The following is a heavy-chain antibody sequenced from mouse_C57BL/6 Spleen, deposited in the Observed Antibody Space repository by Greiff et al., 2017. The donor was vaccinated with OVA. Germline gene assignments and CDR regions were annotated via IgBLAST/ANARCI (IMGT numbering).Heavy chain of an antibody. CDR2: IDPSDSYT. Sequence: QVQLQQPGAELVMPGASVKLSCKASGYTFTSYWMHWVKQRPGQGLEWIGEIDPSDSYTNYNQKFKGKSTLTVDKSSSTAYMQLSSLTSEDSAVYDCARGDSSGYYAMDYWGQGTSVTVSS. CDR3: ARGDSSGYYAMDY. CDR1: GYTFTSYW. J-gene: IGHJ4*01. D-gene: IGHD3-2*02. V-gene: IGHV1-69*01.